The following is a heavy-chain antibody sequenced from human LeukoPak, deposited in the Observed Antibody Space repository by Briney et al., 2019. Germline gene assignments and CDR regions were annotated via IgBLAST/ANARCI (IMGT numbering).Heavy chain of an antibody. J-gene: IGHJ4*02. V-gene: IGHV3-33*06. Sequence: GVSLRLYCAASGFTFSSYGMHWVRQAPGKGLVWVAVIWYDGSNKYYADSVKGRFTISRANYKNTLYLQMNSLRDEDTAVYYCAKGSLDYWGQGSQVSVCS. D-gene: IGHD2-15*01. CDR2: IWYDGSNK. CDR3: AKGSLDY. CDR1: GFTFSSYG.